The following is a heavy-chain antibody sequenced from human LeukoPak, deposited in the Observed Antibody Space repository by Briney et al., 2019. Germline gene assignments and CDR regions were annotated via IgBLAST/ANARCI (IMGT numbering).Heavy chain of an antibody. CDR2: INAGNGNT. D-gene: IGHD4-17*01. V-gene: IGHV1-18*01. CDR3: ARGGSDYALKYYFDY. CDR1: GYTFTSYG. Sequence: ASVKVSCKASGYTFTSYGISWVRQAPGQGLEWMGWINAGNGNTKYSQKFQGRVTITRDTSASTAYMELSSLRSEDTAVYYCARGGSDYALKYYFDYWGQGTLVTVSS. J-gene: IGHJ4*02.